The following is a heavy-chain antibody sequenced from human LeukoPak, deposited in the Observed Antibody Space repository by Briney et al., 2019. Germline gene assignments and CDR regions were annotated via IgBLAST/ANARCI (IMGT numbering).Heavy chain of an antibody. CDR1: GYSFTNYW. J-gene: IGHJ5*02. Sequence: GESLKISCKGSGYSFTNYWIAWVRQMPGKGLEYMGIIYPDDSDTRYSPSFQGQVTVSADKSITTAYLQWSTLKASDTAIYYCARLASYCGDDCWIRRWFDTWGQGTMVTVSS. CDR2: IYPDDSDT. V-gene: IGHV5-51*01. CDR3: ARLASYCGDDCWIRRWFDT. D-gene: IGHD2-21*02.